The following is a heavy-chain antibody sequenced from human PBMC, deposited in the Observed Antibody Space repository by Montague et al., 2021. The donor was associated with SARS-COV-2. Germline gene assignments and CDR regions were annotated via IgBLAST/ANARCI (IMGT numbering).Heavy chain of an antibody. CDR2: MRSNRSYT. CDR1: GFTFSSYS. V-gene: IGHV3-21*01. Sequence: SLRLSCAASGFTFSSYSMNWVRQAPGKGLEWVSSMRSNRSYTYYADSVKGRFTISRDNAKNTLYLQMNSLRAEDTAVYYCAIDLDIVVVPAAMNYYYYGSDVWGQGTTVTVSS. CDR3: AIDLDIVVVPAAMNYYYYGSDV. J-gene: IGHJ6*02. D-gene: IGHD2-2*03.